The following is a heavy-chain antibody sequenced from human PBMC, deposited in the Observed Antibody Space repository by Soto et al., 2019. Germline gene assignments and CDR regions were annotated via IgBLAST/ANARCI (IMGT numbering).Heavy chain of an antibody. V-gene: IGHV3-23*01. CDR2: ISASGGLK. D-gene: IGHD1-26*01. Sequence: EVQLSESGGDLRQPGGSLRLSCAASGFTFTNYAMTWVRQTPGKGLEWGSGISASGGLKYYADSVRGRFTVSRDNSKNILYLQMDNLRDEDTALYYCAREVGAPSGWLDPWGQGTQVTVSS. J-gene: IGHJ5*02. CDR1: GFTFTNYA. CDR3: AREVGAPSGWLDP.